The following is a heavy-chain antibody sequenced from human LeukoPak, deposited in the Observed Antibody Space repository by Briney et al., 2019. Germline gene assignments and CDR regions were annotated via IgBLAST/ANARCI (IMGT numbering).Heavy chain of an antibody. Sequence: PSETLSLTCTVSGGSISSYYWSWIRQPPGKGLEWIGYIYYSGSTNYSPSLKSRVTISVDTSKNQFSLKLSSVTAADTAVYYCARRGKNAFDIWGQGTMVTVSS. D-gene: IGHD3-10*01. V-gene: IGHV4-59*12. CDR1: GGSISSYY. J-gene: IGHJ3*02. CDR3: ARRGKNAFDI. CDR2: IYYSGST.